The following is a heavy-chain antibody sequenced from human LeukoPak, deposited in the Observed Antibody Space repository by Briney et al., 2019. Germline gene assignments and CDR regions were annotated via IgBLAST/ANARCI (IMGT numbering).Heavy chain of an antibody. CDR1: GGSFSGYY. V-gene: IGHV4-34*01. CDR2: INHSGST. D-gene: IGHD3-10*01. J-gene: IGHJ3*02. CDR3: ARRITMVRGVMRLDAFDI. Sequence: SETLSLTCAVYGGSFSGYYWSWIRQPPGKGLEWIGEINHSGSTNYNPSLKSRVTISVDTSKNQFSLKLSSVTAADTAVYYCARRITMVRGVMRLDAFDIWGQGTWSPSLQ.